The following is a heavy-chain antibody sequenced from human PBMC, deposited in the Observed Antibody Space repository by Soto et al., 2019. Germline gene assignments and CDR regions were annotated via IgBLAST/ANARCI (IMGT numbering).Heavy chain of an antibody. CDR2: ISAYNGNT. CDR1: GYTVTMDG. V-gene: IGHV1-18*04. D-gene: IGHD3-22*01. J-gene: IGHJ3*02. Sequence: ASVXVSGKGSGYTVTMDGSSCLRQAAGQGLDWMGWISAYNGNTNYAQKLQGRVTMTTDRSTSTAYMELRSLRSDDTAVYYCAPCITGYYLPVAFDIWGQGTMVTVSS. CDR3: APCITGYYLPVAFDI.